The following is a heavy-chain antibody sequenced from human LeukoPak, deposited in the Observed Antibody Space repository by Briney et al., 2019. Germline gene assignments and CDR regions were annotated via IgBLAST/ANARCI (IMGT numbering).Heavy chain of an antibody. V-gene: IGHV1-8*01. CDR3: ARGAYYYDILTGYYY. CDR1: GYTFTSYD. J-gene: IGHJ4*02. D-gene: IGHD3-9*01. CDR2: MNPNSGNT. Sequence: ASVKVSCKASGYTFTSYDINWVRQAPGQGLEWMGWMNPNSGNTGYAQKFQGRVTMTRDTSISTAYMELSSLRSEDTAVYYCARGAYYYDILTGYYYWGQGTLVTVSS.